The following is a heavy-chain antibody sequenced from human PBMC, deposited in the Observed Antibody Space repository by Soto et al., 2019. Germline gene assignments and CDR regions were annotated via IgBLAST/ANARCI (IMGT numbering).Heavy chain of an antibody. D-gene: IGHD3-22*01. CDR1: GFTFSNVW. CDR2: IKSKTDGGTT. Sequence: CGSLRLSCAASGFTFSNVWMNRVRQAPGKGLEWVGRIKSKTDGGTTDYAAPVKGRFTISRDDSKNTLYLQMNSLKTEDTAVYYCTTDPVTMIVVVPSSGWGQGTLVTVSS. J-gene: IGHJ4*02. V-gene: IGHV3-15*07. CDR3: TTDPVTMIVVVPSSG.